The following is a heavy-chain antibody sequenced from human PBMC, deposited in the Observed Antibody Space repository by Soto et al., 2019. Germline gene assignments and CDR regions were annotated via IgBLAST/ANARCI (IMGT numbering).Heavy chain of an antibody. D-gene: IGHD4-17*01. CDR2: IWYDGSNK. CDR1: GFTFSSYG. V-gene: IGHV3-33*01. Sequence: QVQLVESGGGVVQPGRSLRLSCAASGFTFSSYGMHWVRQAPGKGLEWVAGIWYDGSNKYYADSVKGRFTISRDNTKNTLYLQMNSLRDEDTAVYYCARAPNYGEYADYYYGMDVWGQGTTVTVSS. J-gene: IGHJ6*02. CDR3: ARAPNYGEYADYYYGMDV.